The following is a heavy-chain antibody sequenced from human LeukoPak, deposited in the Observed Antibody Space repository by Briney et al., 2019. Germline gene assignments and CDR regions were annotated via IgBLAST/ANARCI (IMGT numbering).Heavy chain of an antibody. CDR1: GFTFSSYW. Sequence: PGGSLRLSCAASGFTFSSYWMSWVRQAPGKGLEWVANIKQDGSEKYYVDSVKGRFTISRDNAKNSLYLQMNSLRAEDTAVYYCAREAPGAAGTGWYFDLWGRGTLVTVSS. CDR2: IKQDGSEK. J-gene: IGHJ2*01. D-gene: IGHD6-13*01. V-gene: IGHV3-7*01. CDR3: AREAPGAAGTGWYFDL.